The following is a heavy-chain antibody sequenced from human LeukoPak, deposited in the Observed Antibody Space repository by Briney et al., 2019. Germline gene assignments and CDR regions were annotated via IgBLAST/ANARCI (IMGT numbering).Heavy chain of an antibody. Sequence: ASVKVSCKASGYTFTSYGISWVRQAPGQGLEWMGWISAYNGNTNYAQKLQGRGTMATDTSTNTAYMELRSLRSDDTAVYYCARRGLNWNYDYWGQGTLVTVSS. D-gene: IGHD1-7*01. J-gene: IGHJ4*02. V-gene: IGHV1-18*01. CDR1: GYTFTSYG. CDR3: ARRGLNWNYDY. CDR2: ISAYNGNT.